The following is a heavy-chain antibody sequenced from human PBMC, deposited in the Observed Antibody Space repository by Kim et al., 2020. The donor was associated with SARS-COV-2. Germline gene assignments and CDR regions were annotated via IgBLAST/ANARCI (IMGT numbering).Heavy chain of an antibody. V-gene: IGHV1-3*04. CDR1: GYTFTTYA. CDR3: ARCPGIATVSGYYFDL. CDR2: INTGNGNT. D-gene: IGHD6-13*01. Sequence: ASVKVSCKASGYTFTTYAMHWVCQAPGQRLEWMGWINTGNGNTECSQNFQDRVTITRDTSATTAYMELSSLRSEDTAVYYCARCPGIATVSGYYFDLWGQGTLVTVSS. J-gene: IGHJ4*02.